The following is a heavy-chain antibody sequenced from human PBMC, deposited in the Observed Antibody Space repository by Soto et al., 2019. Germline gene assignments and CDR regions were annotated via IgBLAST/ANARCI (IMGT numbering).Heavy chain of an antibody. J-gene: IGHJ6*02. D-gene: IGHD3-3*01. CDR2: IYLGDSDT. Sequence: PGESLKISCKGSGYSFTSYWIGWVRQMPWKGLEWMGIIYLGDSDTRYSPSFQGQVTISADKSISTAYLQWSSLKASDTAMYYCARQNDFWSGWSYYYGMDVWGQGTTVTVSS. CDR1: GYSFTSYW. V-gene: IGHV5-51*01. CDR3: ARQNDFWSGWSYYYGMDV.